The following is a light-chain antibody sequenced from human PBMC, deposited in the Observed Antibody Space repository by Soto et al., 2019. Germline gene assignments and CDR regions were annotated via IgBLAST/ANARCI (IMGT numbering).Light chain of an antibody. CDR2: ATS. CDR3: QQLITYPVT. Sequence: DIPLTQSPSFLSASIGDRVTITCRASQGINSGYLAWYQQKPGTAPKLLIYATSTLQSGVPSTFSGSGSGTEFTLTISSLQPDDFATYYCQQLITYPVTFGGGTRVDIK. CDR1: QGINSGY. J-gene: IGKJ4*01. V-gene: IGKV1-9*01.